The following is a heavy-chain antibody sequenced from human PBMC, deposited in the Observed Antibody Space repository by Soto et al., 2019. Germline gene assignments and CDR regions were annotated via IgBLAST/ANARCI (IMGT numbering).Heavy chain of an antibody. CDR2: IIPIFGTA. CDR1: GGTFSSYA. J-gene: IGHJ6*02. Sequence: QVQLVQSGAEVKKPGSSVKVSCKASGGTFSSYAISWVRQAPGQGLEWMGGIIPIFGTANYAQKFQGRVTITADESTSTAYMELSSLRSEDTAVYYCARDPRAIYYYYYGMDVWGQGTTVTVSS. CDR3: ARDPRAIYYYYYGMDV. V-gene: IGHV1-69*12.